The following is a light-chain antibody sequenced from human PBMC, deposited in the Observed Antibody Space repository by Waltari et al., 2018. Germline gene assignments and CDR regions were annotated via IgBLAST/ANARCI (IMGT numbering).Light chain of an antibody. V-gene: IGKV1-5*03. CDR3: QQYNSHSWT. CDR1: QSLNAW. J-gene: IGKJ1*01. CDR2: KVS. Sequence: DIQMTQSPSTLSASVGDRVTITCRASQSLNAWLAWYQQKPGKAPKLLIYKVSNLESGVPSRFSGSGSGTEFTLTISSLQPDDFATYYCQQYNSHSWTFGQGTRVEI.